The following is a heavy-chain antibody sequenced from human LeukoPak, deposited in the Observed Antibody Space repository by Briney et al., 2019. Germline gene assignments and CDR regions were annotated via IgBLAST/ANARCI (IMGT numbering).Heavy chain of an antibody. Sequence: SGKVSGKASGGTFSSYAISGVRQAPGQGLEWMGGFIPIFGTANYAQKFQGRVTITTDESTSTAYMELGSLRSEDTAVYYCASASLNYFDYWGQGTLVTVSS. CDR3: ASASLNYFDY. J-gene: IGHJ4*02. V-gene: IGHV1-69*05. CDR1: GGTFSSYA. CDR2: FIPIFGTA.